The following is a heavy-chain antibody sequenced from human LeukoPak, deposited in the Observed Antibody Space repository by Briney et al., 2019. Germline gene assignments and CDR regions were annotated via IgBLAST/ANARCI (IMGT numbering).Heavy chain of an antibody. V-gene: IGHV3-23*01. D-gene: IGHD6-19*01. CDR3: AKDLLAAVAGTIDY. CDR2: ISGSGGYT. CDR1: GFTFSSYA. Sequence: GGSLRLSCAASGFTFSSYAMSWVRQAPGRGLEWVSGISGSGGYTYYADSVRGRFTISRDNSKNTLYLQMNSLRAEDTAVYYCAKDLLAAVAGTIDYWGQGTLVIVSS. J-gene: IGHJ4*02.